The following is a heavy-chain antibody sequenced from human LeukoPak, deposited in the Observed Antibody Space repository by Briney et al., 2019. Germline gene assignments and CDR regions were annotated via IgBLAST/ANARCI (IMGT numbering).Heavy chain of an antibody. V-gene: IGHV3-21*01. J-gene: IGHJ4*02. CDR2: ISSRSSDI. CDR1: GFTFTAYS. CDR3: ARALYYDILTGYQTHTYYFDY. D-gene: IGHD3-9*01. Sequence: PGGSLRLSCAASGFTFTAYSMNWVRQAPGKGLEWVSSISSRSSDIYCADSVKGRFTISRDNARNALYLQMRSLRAEDTGVYYCARALYYDILTGYQTHTYYFDYWGQGTLVTVSS.